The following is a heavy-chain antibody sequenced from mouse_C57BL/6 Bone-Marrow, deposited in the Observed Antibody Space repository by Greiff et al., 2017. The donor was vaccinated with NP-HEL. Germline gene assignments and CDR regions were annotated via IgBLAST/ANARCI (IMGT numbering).Heavy chain of an antibody. V-gene: IGHV1-85*01. D-gene: IGHD2-4*01. CDR1: GYTFTSYD. CDR3: ARGGYYDYGVFAY. J-gene: IGHJ3*01. CDR2: IYPRDGST. Sequence: QVQLQHSGPELVKPGASVKLSCKASGYTFTSYDINWVKQRPGQGLEWIGWIYPRDGSTKYNEKFKGKATLTVDTSSSTAYMELHSLTSEDSAVYFCARGGYYDYGVFAYWGQGTLVTVSA.